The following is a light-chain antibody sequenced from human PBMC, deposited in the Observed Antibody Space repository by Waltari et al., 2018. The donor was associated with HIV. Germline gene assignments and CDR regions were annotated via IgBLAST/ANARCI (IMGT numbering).Light chain of an antibody. Sequence: DIQLTQSPSFLSASVGDRVTITCRASQNIYSYLAWYQQKPGRAPQVLIYATSILQSGVPSRFSGSGSGTEFALTITNLQPDDFATYYCQQVNGYPLTFGGGTTVEI. CDR2: ATS. CDR1: QNIYSY. V-gene: IGKV1-9*01. CDR3: QQVNGYPLT. J-gene: IGKJ4*01.